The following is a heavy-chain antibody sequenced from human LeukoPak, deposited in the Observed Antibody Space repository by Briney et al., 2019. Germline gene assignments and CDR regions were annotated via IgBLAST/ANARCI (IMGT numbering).Heavy chain of an antibody. Sequence: GGPLRLSCAASGFMFTSCSMNWGRQAPGKGLEWFAYISSPSTNIYYVDSQKGRLTFSRDNAKNSLYLQMNSLRDEDTAVYYCARESYWGSSGKGFDCWGQGTLVSASS. CDR2: ISSPSTNI. V-gene: IGHV3-48*02. CDR1: GFMFTSCS. J-gene: IGHJ4*02. D-gene: IGHD7-27*01. CDR3: ARESYWGSSGKGFDC.